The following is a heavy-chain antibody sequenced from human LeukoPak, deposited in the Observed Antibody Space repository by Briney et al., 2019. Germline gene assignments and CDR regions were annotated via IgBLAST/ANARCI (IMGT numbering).Heavy chain of an antibody. J-gene: IGHJ4*01. Sequence: PGGSLRLSCAASGFSFNNAWMNWIRQAPGKGLEWVGLIKTKADGETTDYAAPVKGRLTISRDDSKNTLYLQMNSLKTEDTAVYYSTTLWYSYHSFDYWGHGTLVTVSS. D-gene: IGHD3-22*01. CDR2: IKTKADGETT. CDR1: GFSFNNAW. V-gene: IGHV3-15*01. CDR3: TTLWYSYHSFDY.